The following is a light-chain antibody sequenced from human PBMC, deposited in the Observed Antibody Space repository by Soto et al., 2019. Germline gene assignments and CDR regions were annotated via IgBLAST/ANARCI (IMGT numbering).Light chain of an antibody. Sequence: QSVLTQPPSASGSPGQSVPISCTGTSSDVGGYNYVSWYQQHPGKAPKLMIYEVSKRPSGVPDRFSGSKSGNTASLTVSGLQAEDEADYYCSSYAGSNNPPYVFGTGTKVTVL. CDR2: EVS. V-gene: IGLV2-8*01. J-gene: IGLJ1*01. CDR1: SSDVGGYNY. CDR3: SSYAGSNNPPYV.